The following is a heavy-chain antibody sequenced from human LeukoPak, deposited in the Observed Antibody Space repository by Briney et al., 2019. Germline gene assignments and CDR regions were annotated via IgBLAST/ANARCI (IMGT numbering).Heavy chain of an antibody. CDR3: ARGYYDSSGYYNWFDS. D-gene: IGHD3-22*01. J-gene: IGHJ5*01. CDR1: GGSISSYH. CDR2: IYYSGST. V-gene: IGHV4-59*01. Sequence: SETLSLTCTVSGGSISSYHWSWIRRPPGKGLEWIGYIYYSGSTNYNPSLKSRVTISVDTSKNQFSLKLSSVTAADTAVYYCARGYYDSSGYYNWFDSWGQGTLVTVSS.